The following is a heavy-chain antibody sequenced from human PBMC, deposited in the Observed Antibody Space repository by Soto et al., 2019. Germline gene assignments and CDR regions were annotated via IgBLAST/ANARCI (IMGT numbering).Heavy chain of an antibody. J-gene: IGHJ4*02. V-gene: IGHV3-23*01. CDR3: AKPASMTIRDGFDH. CDR2: ISGSGSNP. CDR1: GFTFSSYA. Sequence: EVQVLESGGGLVQPGGSLRLSCAASGFTFSSYAMSWVRQAPGQGLEWVSAISGSGSNPYYADSVKGRFTISRDNSKNKLYLQMTSLRAEDTALYYCAKPASMTIRDGFDHWGQGTLVTVSS. D-gene: IGHD4-17*01.